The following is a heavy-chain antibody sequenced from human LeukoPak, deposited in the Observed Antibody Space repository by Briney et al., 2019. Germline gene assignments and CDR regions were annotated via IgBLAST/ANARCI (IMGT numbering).Heavy chain of an antibody. Sequence: GSLRLSCAASGFTFSSFAMRWVRQAPGKGLEWVSAISGSGDSTYYADSVKGRFTISRDNSKNTLYLQMNSLRAEDTAIYYCAKVSGGYYFDYWGQGTLVTVSS. CDR2: ISGSGDST. CDR1: GFTFSSFA. V-gene: IGHV3-23*01. CDR3: AKVSGGYYFDY. J-gene: IGHJ4*02. D-gene: IGHD6-25*01.